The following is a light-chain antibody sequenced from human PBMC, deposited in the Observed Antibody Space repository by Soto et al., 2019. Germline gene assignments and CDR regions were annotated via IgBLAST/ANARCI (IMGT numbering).Light chain of an antibody. CDR3: QQSYSTLWT. J-gene: IGKJ1*01. CDR1: QSISTH. Sequence: DIPFTQSPSFLSASVGDRVTITCRASQSISTHLSWYQQKPGKAPKLLIYAASSLQSGVPSRFSGSGSGTDFTLTISSLQPEDFATYYCQQSYSTLWTFGQGTRWIS. CDR2: AAS. V-gene: IGKV1-39*01.